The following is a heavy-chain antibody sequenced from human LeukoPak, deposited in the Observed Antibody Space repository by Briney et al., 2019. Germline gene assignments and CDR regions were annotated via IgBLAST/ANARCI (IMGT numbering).Heavy chain of an antibody. CDR1: VGSISSSSYY. J-gene: IGHJ3*02. CDR2: IYYSGST. Sequence: PSETLSLTCTVSVGSISSSSYYWGWVRQPPGKGLEWIGSIYYSGSTYYNPSLKSRLTMSVHTSTTPFSLKLSSVTAADTAVYYCARHESSSSSYVQGAFDIWGQGTMVTVSS. V-gene: IGHV4-39*01. D-gene: IGHD6-13*01. CDR3: ARHESSSSSYVQGAFDI.